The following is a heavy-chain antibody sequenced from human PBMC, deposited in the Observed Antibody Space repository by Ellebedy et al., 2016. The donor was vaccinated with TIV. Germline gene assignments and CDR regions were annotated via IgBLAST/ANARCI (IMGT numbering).Heavy chain of an antibody. CDR2: IGTAGDT. D-gene: IGHD3-22*01. CDR3: ARRAAYDSSGYYFDY. CDR1: GFTFSSYD. J-gene: IGHJ4*02. V-gene: IGHV3-13*01. Sequence: GESLKISCAASGFTFSSYDMHWVRQATGKGLEWVSAIGTAGDTYYPGSVKGRFTISRDNAKNSLYLQMNSLRAEDTAVYYCARRAAYDSSGYYFDYWGQGTLVTVSS.